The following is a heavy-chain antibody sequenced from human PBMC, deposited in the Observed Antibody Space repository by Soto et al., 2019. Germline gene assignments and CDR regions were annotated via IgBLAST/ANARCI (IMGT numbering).Heavy chain of an antibody. J-gene: IGHJ1*01. Sequence: EVQLVESGGGLVQPGGSLRLSCEASGLTVNSNYMSWVRQAPGKGLEWVAVIHTGGVTYYADSVKGRFIISRDNSKNTVYLQRTSVRAEDTAVYYCAREKGTGDWDNFFQHWGQGTLVTVSS. D-gene: IGHD1-26*01. CDR1: GLTVNSNY. CDR2: IHTGGVT. CDR3: AREKGTGDWDNFFQH. V-gene: IGHV3-66*01.